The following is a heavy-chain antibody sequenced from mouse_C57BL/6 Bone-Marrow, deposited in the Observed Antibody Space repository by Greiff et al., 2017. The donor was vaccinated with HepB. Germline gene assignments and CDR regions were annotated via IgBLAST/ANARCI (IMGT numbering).Heavy chain of an antibody. CDR3: ARGGVVSLPY. D-gene: IGHD1-1*01. CDR2: INPGSGGT. V-gene: IGHV1-54*01. Sequence: VQLQQSGAELVRPGTSVKVSCKASGYAFTNYLIEWVKQRPGQGLEWIGVINPGSGGTNYNEKFKGKATLTADKSSSTAYMQLSSLTSEDSAVYFCARGGVVSLPYWGQGTTHTVSS. J-gene: IGHJ2*01. CDR1: GYAFTNYL.